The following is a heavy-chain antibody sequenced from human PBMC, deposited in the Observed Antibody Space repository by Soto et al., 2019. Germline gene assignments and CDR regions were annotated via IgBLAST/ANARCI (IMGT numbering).Heavy chain of an antibody. V-gene: IGHV3-30-3*01. CDR1: GFTFSSYA. CDR2: ISYDGSNK. Sequence: QVQLVESGGGVVQPGRSLRLSCAASGFTFSSYAMHWVRQAPGKGLEWVAVISYDGSNKYYADAVKGRFTISRDNSKNTLYLQMNSLRAEDTAVYYCARARRKSYYYGMDVWGQGTTVTVSS. J-gene: IGHJ6*02. CDR3: ARARRKSYYYGMDV.